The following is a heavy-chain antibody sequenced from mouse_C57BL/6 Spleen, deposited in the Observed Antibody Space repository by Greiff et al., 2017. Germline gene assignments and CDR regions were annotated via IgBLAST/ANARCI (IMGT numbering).Heavy chain of an antibody. D-gene: IGHD1-1*01. V-gene: IGHV1-5*01. CDR3: ARVDYYGSSYVFAY. CDR1: GYTFTSYW. J-gene: IGHJ3*01. CDR2: IYPGNSDT. Sequence: EVQLQQSGTVLARPGASVKMSCKTSGYTFTSYWMHWVKQRPGQGLEWIGAIYPGNSDTSYNQKFKGKAKLTAVTSASTAYMELSSLTNEDSAVYYCARVDYYGSSYVFAYWGQGTLVTVSA.